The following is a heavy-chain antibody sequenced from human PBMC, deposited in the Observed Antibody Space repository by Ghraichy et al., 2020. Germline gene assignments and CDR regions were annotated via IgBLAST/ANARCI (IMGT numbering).Heavy chain of an antibody. CDR3: AKERSGWYSPYFSYMDV. CDR1: GFTFSRSG. CDR2: TSYDGNNK. D-gene: IGHD6-19*01. V-gene: IGHV3-30*18. Sequence: GESLNISCAASGFTFSRSGMHWVRQAPGKGLEWLALTSYDGNNKRYADSVQGRFTISRDNSKNTLYLQMNSVTAEDTAVYYCAKERSGWYSPYFSYMDVWGQGTTVTVSS. J-gene: IGHJ6*03.